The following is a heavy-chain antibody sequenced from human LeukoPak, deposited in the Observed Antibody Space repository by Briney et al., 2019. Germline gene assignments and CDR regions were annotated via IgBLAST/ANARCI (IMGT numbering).Heavy chain of an antibody. J-gene: IGHJ4*02. CDR1: GYTFTGYY. V-gene: IGHV1-2*02. CDR2: INPNSGGT. CDR3: ARTEHYDILTGYNY. Sequence: ASVKVSCKASGYTFTGYYMHWVRQAPGQGLEWMGWINPNSGGTNYAQKFQGRVTITADKSTSTAYMELSSLRSEDTAVYYCARTEHYDILTGYNYWGQGTLVTVSS. D-gene: IGHD3-9*01.